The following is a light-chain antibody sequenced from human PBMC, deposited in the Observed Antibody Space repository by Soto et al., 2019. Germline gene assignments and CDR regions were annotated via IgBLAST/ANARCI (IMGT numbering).Light chain of an antibody. CDR1: QSVTSSY. J-gene: IGKJ4*01. CDR3: QQYGSSPLT. CDR2: GAS. V-gene: IGKV3-20*01. Sequence: EIVLTQSPGTLSLSPGERATLSCRASQSVTSSYLAWYQQKPGQAPRLLIYGASSRATGIPDRFSGSGSGTDLTLTISRLETADFALYYCQQYGSSPLTFGGGIKVEIK.